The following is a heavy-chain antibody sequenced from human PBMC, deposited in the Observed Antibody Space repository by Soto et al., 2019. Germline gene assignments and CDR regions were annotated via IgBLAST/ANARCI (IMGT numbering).Heavy chain of an antibody. CDR1: GLTLSRYW. J-gene: IGHJ4*02. CDR3: LAGETNYFDF. D-gene: IGHD3-10*01. V-gene: IGHV3-74*01. CDR2: INSDGGTT. Sequence: EVQLVESGGGLVQPGGSLRLSCAGSGLTLSRYWMHWVRQGPGKGLVWVSRINSDGGTTNYADSVKGRFTISRDNAKNTVELQMNSLRAEDTAVYYCLAGETNYFDFWGQGTLVTVSS.